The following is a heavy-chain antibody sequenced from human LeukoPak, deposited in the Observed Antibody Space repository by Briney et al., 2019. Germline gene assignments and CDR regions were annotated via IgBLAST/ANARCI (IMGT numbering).Heavy chain of an antibody. CDR3: ARGWSGAAAGTTPFEY. D-gene: IGHD6-13*01. CDR2: ISSDGDST. CDR1: GFTFSSYA. V-gene: IGHV3-64*02. J-gene: IGHJ4*02. Sequence: GGSLRLSCAASGFTFSSYAMHWVRQAPGEGLEYVSAISSDGDSTYYADSVKGRFTISRDNSKNTLYLQLGSLRAEDMAVYYCARGWSGAAAGTTPFEYWGQGTLVTVSS.